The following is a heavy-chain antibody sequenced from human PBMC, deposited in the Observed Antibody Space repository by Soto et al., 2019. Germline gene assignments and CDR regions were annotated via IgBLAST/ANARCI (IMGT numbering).Heavy chain of an antibody. CDR1: GYTFTSYA. V-gene: IGHV1-3*01. CDR2: INAGNGNT. Sequence: ASVKVSCKASGYTFTSYAMHWVRQAPGQRLEWMGWINAGNGNTKYSQKFQGRVTITRDTSASTAYMELSSLRSEDTAVYYCARDPIIAVAGDPDYYYYGMDVWGQGTTVTV. J-gene: IGHJ6*02. CDR3: ARDPIIAVAGDPDYYYYGMDV. D-gene: IGHD6-19*01.